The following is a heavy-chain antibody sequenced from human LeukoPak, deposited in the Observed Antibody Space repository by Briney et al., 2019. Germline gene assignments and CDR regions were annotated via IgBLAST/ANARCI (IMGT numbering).Heavy chain of an antibody. Sequence: GGSLRLSCAASGFTFNPYWMSWVRQAPGKGLEWVATIKEDGSEEYYVDSVEGRFTISRDNAKKSLYLQMGSLRAEDTAVYYCARLAPYYGTGIIWGQGTVVTVSS. CDR2: IKEDGSEE. J-gene: IGHJ3*02. CDR3: ARLAPYYGTGII. D-gene: IGHD3-10*01. CDR1: GFTFNPYW. V-gene: IGHV3-7*01.